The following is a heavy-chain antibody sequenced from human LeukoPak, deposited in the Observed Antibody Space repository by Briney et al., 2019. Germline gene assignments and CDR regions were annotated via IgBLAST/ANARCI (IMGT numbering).Heavy chain of an antibody. CDR1: GGTFSSYA. Sequence: ASVKVSCKASGGTFSSYAISWVRQAPGQGLEWMGGIIPIFGTANYAQKFQGRVTITADESTSTAYMELSSLRSEDTAVYYCARPHCSGGSCYHHDASDIWGQGTMVTVSS. D-gene: IGHD2-15*01. CDR2: IIPIFGTA. V-gene: IGHV1-69*13. J-gene: IGHJ3*02. CDR3: ARPHCSGGSCYHHDASDI.